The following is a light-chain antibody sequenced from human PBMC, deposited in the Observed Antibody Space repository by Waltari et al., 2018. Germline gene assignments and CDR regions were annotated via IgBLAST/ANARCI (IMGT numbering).Light chain of an antibody. Sequence: QSALTQPASVSGSPGQSITISCTGTSSDVGSYNLFSWYQQHPGKAPKLMIYEGSKRPSGVSNCFSGSKSGNTASLTISGLQAEDEADYYCCSYAGSSTYVVFGGGTKLTVL. CDR1: SSDVGSYNL. CDR2: EGS. V-gene: IGLV2-23*01. J-gene: IGLJ2*01. CDR3: CSYAGSSTYVV.